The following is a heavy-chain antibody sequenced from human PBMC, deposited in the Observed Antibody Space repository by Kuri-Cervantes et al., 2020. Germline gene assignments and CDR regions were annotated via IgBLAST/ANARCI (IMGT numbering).Heavy chain of an antibody. CDR2: IGTAGDT. CDR3: ARWIGGFDP. Sequence: GGSLRLSCAASGFTFSSYDMHWVRQATGKGLEWVSAIGTAGDTYYPGSVKGRFTISRDNAKNSLLLQMNSLRVDDTALYYCARWIGGFDPWGQGTLVTVSS. D-gene: IGHD2-2*03. V-gene: IGHV3-13*01. J-gene: IGHJ5*02. CDR1: GFTFSSYD.